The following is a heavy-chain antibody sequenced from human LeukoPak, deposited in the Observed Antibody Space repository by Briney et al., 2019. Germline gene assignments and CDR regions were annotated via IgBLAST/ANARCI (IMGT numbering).Heavy chain of an antibody. D-gene: IGHD1-26*01. CDR2: IIPIFGTA. J-gene: IGHJ5*02. Sequence: SVKVSCKASGGTFSSYAISWVRQAPGQGLEWMGGIIPIFGTANYAQKFQGRVTITADESTSTAYMELSSLRSEDTAVYYCARLVGATYNWFDPWGQGTLVTVSS. V-gene: IGHV1-69*13. CDR1: GGTFSSYA. CDR3: ARLVGATYNWFDP.